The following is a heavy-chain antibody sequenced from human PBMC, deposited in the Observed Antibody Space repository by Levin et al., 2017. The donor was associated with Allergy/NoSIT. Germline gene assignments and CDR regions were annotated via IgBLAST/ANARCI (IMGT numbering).Heavy chain of an antibody. Sequence: GESLKISCAASGFTFSSYGMHWVRQAPGKGLEWVAVIWYDGSNKYYADSVKGRFTISRDNSKNTLYLQMNSLRAEDTAVYYCARGRRDGYYDAFDIWGQGTMVTVSS. CDR2: IWYDGSNK. CDR1: GFTFSSYG. CDR3: ARGRRDGYYDAFDI. V-gene: IGHV3-33*01. J-gene: IGHJ3*02. D-gene: IGHD5-24*01.